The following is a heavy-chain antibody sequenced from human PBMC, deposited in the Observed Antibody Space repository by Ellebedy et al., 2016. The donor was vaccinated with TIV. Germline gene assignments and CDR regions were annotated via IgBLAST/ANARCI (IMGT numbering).Heavy chain of an antibody. CDR3: ARGKSFSGSYGY. D-gene: IGHD1-26*01. CDR2: INPSGGST. J-gene: IGHJ4*02. V-gene: IGHV1-46*01. Sequence: ASVKVSCKASGYTFTGYYMHWVRQAPGQGLEWMGIINPSGGSTSYAQKFQGRVTMTTDTSTSTVYMELRSLRSDDTAVYYCARGKSFSGSYGYWGQGTLVTVSS. CDR1: GYTFTGYY.